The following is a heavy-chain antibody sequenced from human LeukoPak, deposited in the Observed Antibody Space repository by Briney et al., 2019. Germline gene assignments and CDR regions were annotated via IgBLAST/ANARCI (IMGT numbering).Heavy chain of an antibody. CDR3: ARESGSYYFVDY. J-gene: IGHJ4*02. D-gene: IGHD1-26*01. V-gene: IGHV3-20*04. CDR1: GFTFSSYE. CDR2: INWNGGST. Sequence: GGSLRLSCAASGFTFSSYEMNWVRQAPGKGLEWVSGINWNGGSTGYADSVKGRFTISRDNAKNSLYLQMNSLRAEDTALYYCARESGSYYFVDYWGQGTLVTVSS.